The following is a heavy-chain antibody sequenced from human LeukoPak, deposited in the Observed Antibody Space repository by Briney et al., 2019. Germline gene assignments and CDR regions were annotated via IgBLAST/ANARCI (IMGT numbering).Heavy chain of an antibody. J-gene: IGHJ4*02. CDR1: GGSISSYY. D-gene: IGHD2-21*02. Sequence: SETLSLTCTVSGGSISSYYWSWIRQPPGEGLEWIGYIYYSGSTNYNPSLKSRVTISVDTSKNQFSLKLSSVTAADTAVYYCARASCGGDCYSAHFDYWGQGTLVTVSS. CDR3: ARASCGGDCYSAHFDY. V-gene: IGHV4-59*01. CDR2: IYYSGST.